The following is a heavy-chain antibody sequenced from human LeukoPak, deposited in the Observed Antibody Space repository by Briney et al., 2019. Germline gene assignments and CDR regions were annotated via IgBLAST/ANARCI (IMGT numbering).Heavy chain of an antibody. V-gene: IGHV4-59*12. Sequence: SETLSLTCTVSGGSISSYYWSWIRQPPGKGLEWIGYIYYSGSTNYNPSLKSRVTISVDTSKNQFSLKLSSVTAADTAVYYCARGAATIFGVVIIRGGDWFDPWGQGTLVTVSS. CDR3: ARGAATIFGVVIIRGGDWFDP. CDR2: IYYSGST. CDR1: GGSISSYY. J-gene: IGHJ5*02. D-gene: IGHD3-3*01.